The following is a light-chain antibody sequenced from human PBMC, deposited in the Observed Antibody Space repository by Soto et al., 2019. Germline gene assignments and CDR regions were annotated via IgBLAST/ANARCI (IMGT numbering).Light chain of an antibody. CDR1: QSIGDL. CDR2: KAS. J-gene: IGKJ3*01. CDR3: QQYHNYPFT. V-gene: IGKV1-5*03. Sequence: DIQMTQSPSTLSASVEDRVTITCRASQSIGDLLAWYQQKPGEAPKLLIYKASYLESGVPSRFSGSGSGTEFTLTISSLQPEDLATYYCQQYHNYPFTFGPGTKVDIK.